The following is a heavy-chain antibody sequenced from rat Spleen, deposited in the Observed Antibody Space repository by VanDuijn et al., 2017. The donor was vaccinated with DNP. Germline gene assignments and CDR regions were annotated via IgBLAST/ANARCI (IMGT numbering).Heavy chain of an antibody. J-gene: IGHJ2*01. V-gene: IGHV3-3*01. CDR1: GYSITSNFR. D-gene: IGHD5-1*01. Sequence: EVQLQESGPGLVKPSQSLSLTCSVTGYSITSNFRWSWIRKFPGNKLEWMGYINGAGNTNYNPSLKSRISITRDTSKNQFFLQVNSVDTEDSATYYFAIQLGVVDYWGKGVLVTVSS. CDR3: AIQLGVVDY. CDR2: INGAGNT.